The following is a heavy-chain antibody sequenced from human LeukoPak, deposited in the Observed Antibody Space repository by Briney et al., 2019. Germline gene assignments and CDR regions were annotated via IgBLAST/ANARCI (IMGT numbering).Heavy chain of an antibody. V-gene: IGHV3-20*04. Sequence: PGGSLRLSCAASGFTFDDYGMSWVRQAAGKGLEWVSGIDWNGANTDYADSVKGRFTISRDNAKNSLYLQMNSLRAEDTALYYCARGFDGNFDSWGQGTVVTVFS. CDR1: GFTFDDYG. D-gene: IGHD3-9*01. CDR3: ARGFDGNFDS. CDR2: IDWNGANT. J-gene: IGHJ4*02.